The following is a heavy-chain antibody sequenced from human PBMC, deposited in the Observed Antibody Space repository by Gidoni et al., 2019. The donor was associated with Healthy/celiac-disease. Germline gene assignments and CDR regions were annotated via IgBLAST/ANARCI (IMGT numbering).Heavy chain of an antibody. CDR3: ARHFPPRIVGAKRGWDYYYYMDV. Sequence: VQLVQSGAEVKKPGESVKISCKGSGYRFTSYSIGWARQMPGKGLEWMGIISPGDSDTRDSPSFQGQVTISADKSISTAYLQWSSLKASDTAMYYGARHFPPRIVGAKRGWDYYYYMDVWGKGTTVTVSS. J-gene: IGHJ6*03. V-gene: IGHV5-51*01. D-gene: IGHD1-26*01. CDR2: ISPGDSDT. CDR1: GYRFTSYS.